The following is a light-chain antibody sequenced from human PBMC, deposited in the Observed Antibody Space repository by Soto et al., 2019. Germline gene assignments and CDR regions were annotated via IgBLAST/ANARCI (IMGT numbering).Light chain of an antibody. V-gene: IGKV3-15*01. J-gene: IGKJ5*01. CDR2: GTS. CDR3: QQYSNWPPIT. Sequence: IVMTHSPATLSVSPGERATLSFRASQSVSSNLAWYQQKPGQAPRLLIYGTSTRATGIPARFSGSGSGTEFTLTISSLQSEDFAVYYCQQYSNWPPITFGQGTRLEIK. CDR1: QSVSSN.